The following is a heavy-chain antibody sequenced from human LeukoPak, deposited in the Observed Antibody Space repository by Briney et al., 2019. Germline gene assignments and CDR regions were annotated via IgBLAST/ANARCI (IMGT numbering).Heavy chain of an antibody. D-gene: IGHD3-9*01. Sequence: GGSLRLSCAASGFTFSSYEMNWVRQAPGKGLEWVSYISSSGSTIYYAGSVKGRFTISRDNAKNSLYLQMNSLRAEDTAVYYCARDFLDDILTGYSRGLGYMDVWGKGTTVTISS. CDR3: ARDFLDDILTGYSRGLGYMDV. J-gene: IGHJ6*03. V-gene: IGHV3-48*03. CDR1: GFTFSSYE. CDR2: ISSSGSTI.